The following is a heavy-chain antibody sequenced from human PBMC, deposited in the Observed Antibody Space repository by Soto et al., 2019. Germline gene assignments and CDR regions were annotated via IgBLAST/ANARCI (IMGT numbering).Heavy chain of an antibody. CDR1: GGTFGSYA. J-gene: IGHJ4*02. V-gene: IGHV1-69*01. D-gene: IGHD2-2*01. CDR3: ATALGCRSTSCTLDY. CDR2: VIPVSGAA. Sequence: QVQLVQSGAEVKKPGSSVKVSCKASGGTFGSYAFSWVRQAPGQGLEWMGGVIPVSGAAHYAQKVQGRVKITADESTSTAYMERSSLSSQDTAVYYCATALGCRSTSCTLDYWGQGTRVIVSS.